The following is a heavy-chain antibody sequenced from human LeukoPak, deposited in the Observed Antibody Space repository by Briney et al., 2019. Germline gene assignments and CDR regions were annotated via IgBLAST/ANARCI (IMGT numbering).Heavy chain of an antibody. CDR3: ALARGYSGYDFGY. CDR1: GFTVSSNY. D-gene: IGHD5-12*01. CDR2: IYSGGST. V-gene: IGHV3-53*01. Sequence: GGSLRLSCAASGFTVSSNYMSWVRQAPGKGLEWVSVIYSGGSTYYADSVKGRFTISRDNSKNTLNLQMNSLRAEDTAVYYCALARGYSGYDFGYWGQGTLVTVSS. J-gene: IGHJ4*02.